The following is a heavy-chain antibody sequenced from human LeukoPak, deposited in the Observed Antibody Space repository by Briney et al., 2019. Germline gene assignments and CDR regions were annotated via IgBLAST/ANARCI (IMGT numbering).Heavy chain of an antibody. CDR1: GGSISSGSYY. D-gene: IGHD4-17*01. Sequence: PSETLSLTCTVSGGSISSGSYYWSWIRQPAGKGLEWIGRIYTSGSTNYNPSLKSRVTISVDTSKNQFSLKLSSVTAADTAVYYCARHTPTTVKPPAGGYDYWGQGTLVTVSS. V-gene: IGHV4-61*02. J-gene: IGHJ4*02. CDR2: IYTSGST. CDR3: ARHTPTTVKPPAGGYDY.